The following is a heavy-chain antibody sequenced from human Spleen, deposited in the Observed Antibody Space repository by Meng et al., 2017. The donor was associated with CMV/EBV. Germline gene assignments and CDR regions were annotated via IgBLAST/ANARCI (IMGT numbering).Heavy chain of an antibody. V-gene: IGHV1-69*05. CDR1: GGTFSSYA. D-gene: IGHD6-13*01. Sequence: SVKVSCKASGGTFSSYAISWVRQAPGQGLEWMGGIIPIFGTANYAQKFQGRVTITTDESTSTASMDLSSLRSEDTAVYYCARDKRDLAADYYFYSMGVWGQGTTVTVSS. CDR2: IIPIFGTA. CDR3: ARDKRDLAADYYFYSMGV. J-gene: IGHJ6*02.